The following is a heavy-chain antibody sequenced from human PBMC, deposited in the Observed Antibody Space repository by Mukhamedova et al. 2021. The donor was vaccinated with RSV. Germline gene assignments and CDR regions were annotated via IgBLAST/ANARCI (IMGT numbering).Heavy chain of an antibody. D-gene: IGHD6-25*01. CDR3: VRSGTWFDP. CDR2: IYYSGST. V-gene: IGHV4-61*10. Sequence: AGKGLEWIGNIYYSGSTDYNPSLKSRVTISVDTSKNQFSLKLRSVTAADTAVYYCVRSGTWFDPLGQGTLVTVSS. J-gene: IGHJ5*02.